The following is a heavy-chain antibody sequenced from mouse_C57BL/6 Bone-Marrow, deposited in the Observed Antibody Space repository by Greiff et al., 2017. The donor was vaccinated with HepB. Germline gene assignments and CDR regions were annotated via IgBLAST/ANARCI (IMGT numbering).Heavy chain of an antibody. J-gene: IGHJ2*01. V-gene: IGHV1-50*01. CDR2: IDPSDSYT. D-gene: IGHD1-1*01. CDR3: ACYGSSPDY. CDR1: GYTFTSYW. Sequence: VQLQQPGAELVKPGASVKLSCKASGYTFTSYWMQWVKQRPGQGLEWIGEIDPSDSYTNYNQKFKGKATLTVDTSSSTAYMQLSSLTSEDSAVYYCACYGSSPDYWGQGTTLTVSS.